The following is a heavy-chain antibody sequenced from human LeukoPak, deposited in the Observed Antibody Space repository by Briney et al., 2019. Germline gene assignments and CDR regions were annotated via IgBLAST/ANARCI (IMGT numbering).Heavy chain of an antibody. V-gene: IGHV1-2*02. Sequence: ASVKVSCKASGYTFTGYYMHWVRQAPGQGLEWMGWINPNSGGTNYAQKFQGRVTMTRDTSISTAYTELSRLRSDDTAVYYCARDRVTSSSWHYYYYYGMDVWGQGTTVTVSS. CDR2: INPNSGGT. J-gene: IGHJ6*02. CDR3: ARDRVTSSSWHYYYYYGMDV. D-gene: IGHD6-13*01. CDR1: GYTFTGYY.